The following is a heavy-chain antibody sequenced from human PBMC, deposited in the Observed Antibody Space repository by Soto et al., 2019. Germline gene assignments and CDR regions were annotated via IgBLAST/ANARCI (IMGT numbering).Heavy chain of an antibody. CDR3: AKEAITMIVVVNYYFDY. CDR2: ISGSGGST. V-gene: IGHV3-23*01. J-gene: IGHJ4*02. D-gene: IGHD3-22*01. CDR1: GFTFSSYA. Sequence: GGSLRLSCAASGFTFSSYAMSWVRQAPGKGLEWVSAISGSGGSTHYADSVKGRFTISRDNSKNTLYLQMNSLRAEDTAVYYCAKEAITMIVVVNYYFDYWGQVTLVTVSS.